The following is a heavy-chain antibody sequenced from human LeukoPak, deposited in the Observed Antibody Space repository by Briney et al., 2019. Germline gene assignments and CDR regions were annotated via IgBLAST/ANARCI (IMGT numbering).Heavy chain of an antibody. CDR2: ISSSGSTI. D-gene: IGHD3-22*01. Sequence: GGSLRLSCAASGFTFSDYYMSWIRQAPGKGLERVSYISSSGSTIYYADSVKGRFTISRDNAKNSLYLQMNSLRAEDTAVYYCASSLSGSDYYDSSGYWENDYWGQGTLVTVSS. CDR3: ASSLSGSDYYDSSGYWENDY. CDR1: GFTFSDYY. V-gene: IGHV3-11*01. J-gene: IGHJ4*02.